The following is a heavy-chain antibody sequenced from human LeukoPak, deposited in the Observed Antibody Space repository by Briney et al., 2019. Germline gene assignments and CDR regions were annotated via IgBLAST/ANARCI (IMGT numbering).Heavy chain of an antibody. CDR3: ARDQVGPTGMLDAFDI. J-gene: IGHJ3*02. CDR1: GFTVSSNY. V-gene: IGHV3-11*04. CDR2: ISSSGSTI. Sequence: PGGSLRLSCAVSGFTVSSNYMSWIRQAPGKGLEWVSYISSSGSTIYYADSVKGRFTISRDNAKNSLYLQMNSLRAEDTAVYYCARDQVGPTGMLDAFDIWGQGTMVTVSS. D-gene: IGHD1-26*01.